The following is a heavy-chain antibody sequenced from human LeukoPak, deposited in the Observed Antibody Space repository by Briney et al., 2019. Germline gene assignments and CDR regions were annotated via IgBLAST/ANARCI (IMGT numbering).Heavy chain of an antibody. V-gene: IGHV3-30*02. CDR1: GLTFSSYG. D-gene: IGHD6-13*01. CDR2: IRYDGSNK. CDR3: AKDGYSSSWYYFDY. Sequence: GGSLRLSCAASGLTFSSYGMHWVRQAPGKGLEWVAFIRYDGSNKYYADSVKGRFTISRDNSKNTLYLQMNSLRAEDTAVYYCAKDGYSSSWYYFDYWGQGTLVTVSS. J-gene: IGHJ4*02.